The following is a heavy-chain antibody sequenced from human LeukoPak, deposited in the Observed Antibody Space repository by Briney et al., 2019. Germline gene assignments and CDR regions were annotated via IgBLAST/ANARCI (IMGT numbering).Heavy chain of an antibody. CDR3: ARGGYYGNAFDI. Sequence: KPSETLSLTCAVYGGSFSGYYWSWIRQPPGKGLEWIGEINHSGSTNYNPSLKSRVTISVDTSKNQFSLKLSSVTAADTAVYYCARGGYYGNAFDIWGQGTMVTVSS. CDR1: GGSFSGYY. J-gene: IGHJ3*02. D-gene: IGHD3-22*01. V-gene: IGHV4-34*01. CDR2: INHSGST.